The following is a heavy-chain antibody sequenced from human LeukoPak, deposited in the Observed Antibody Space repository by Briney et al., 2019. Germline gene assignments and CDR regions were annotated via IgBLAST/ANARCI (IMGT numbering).Heavy chain of an antibody. Sequence: SVKVSCKASGGTFSSYAISWVRQAPGQGLEWMGGIIPIFGTANYAQKFQGRVTITADESTSTAYMELSSLRSEDTAVYYCARGGAYYYDSSGYPLDYWGQGTLVTVSS. D-gene: IGHD3-22*01. CDR2: IIPIFGTA. V-gene: IGHV1-69*13. CDR3: ARGGAYYYDSSGYPLDY. CDR1: GGTFSSYA. J-gene: IGHJ4*02.